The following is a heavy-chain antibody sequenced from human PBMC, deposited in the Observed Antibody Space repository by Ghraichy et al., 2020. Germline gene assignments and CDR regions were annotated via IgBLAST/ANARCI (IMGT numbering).Heavy chain of an antibody. Sequence: GGSLRLSCTASGFSFSSHWMNWVRQAPGKGLEWVANIKQDESEQYYVDSVKGRFTISRDNAKNSLYLQMNSLRVEDTAVYYCARAGKYYYDSSGYYTYWGQGTLVTVSS. CDR3: ARAGKYYYDSSGYYTY. D-gene: IGHD3-22*01. CDR2: IKQDESEQ. J-gene: IGHJ4*02. V-gene: IGHV3-7*01. CDR1: GFSFSSHW.